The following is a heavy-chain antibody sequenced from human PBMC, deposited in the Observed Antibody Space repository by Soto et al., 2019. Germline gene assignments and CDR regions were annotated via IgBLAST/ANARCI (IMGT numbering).Heavy chain of an antibody. CDR1: GITFRNYA. J-gene: IGHJ1*01. CDR3: VKGNHLLRYHFEF. Sequence: PGGSLRLSCSVSGITFRNYAMHWVRQAPGRGLEYVSGITSDGDNTWHADSVKDRFTISRDNSDDTLYLQMSSLRVEDTAKYYCVKGNHLLRYHFEFWGPGTLVTVSS. CDR2: ITSDGDNT. V-gene: IGHV3-64D*08. D-gene: IGHD2-15*01.